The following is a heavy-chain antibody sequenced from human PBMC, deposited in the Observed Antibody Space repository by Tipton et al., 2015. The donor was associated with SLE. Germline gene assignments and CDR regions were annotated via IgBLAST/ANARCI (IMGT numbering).Heavy chain of an antibody. CDR1: GGSISSSSYY. CDR3: ARVATIIDY. J-gene: IGHJ4*02. Sequence: TLSLTCTVSGGSISSSSYYWGWIRQPPGKGLEWIGSIYYSGSTYYNPSLKSRVTISVDTSKNQFSLKLSSVTAADTAVYYCARVATIIDYWGQGTLVTVSS. V-gene: IGHV4-39*01. D-gene: IGHD5-12*01. CDR2: IYYSGST.